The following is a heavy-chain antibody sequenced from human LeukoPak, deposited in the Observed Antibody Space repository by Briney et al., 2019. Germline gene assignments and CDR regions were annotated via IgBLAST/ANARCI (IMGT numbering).Heavy chain of an antibody. J-gene: IGHJ5*02. CDR3: AGLIWFGESRGMDWFDP. Sequence: PGGSLRLSCAASGFTFTSYSMNWVRQAPGKGLEWVSVIYSGGSTYYADSVKGRFTISRDNSKNTLYLQMNSLRAEDTAVYYCAGLIWFGESRGMDWFDPWGQGTLVTVSS. V-gene: IGHV3-66*01. CDR1: GFTFTSYS. CDR2: IYSGGST. D-gene: IGHD3-10*01.